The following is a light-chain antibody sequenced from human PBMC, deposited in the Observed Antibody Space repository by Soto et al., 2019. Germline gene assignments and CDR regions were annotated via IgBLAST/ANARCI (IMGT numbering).Light chain of an antibody. CDR3: QQYNSYPYT. CDR1: QSISSW. V-gene: IGKV1-5*03. CDR2: KAS. Sequence: DIQMTQSPSTLSASVGDRVTITCRASQSISSWLAWYQQKPGKAPKLLIYKASSLESGVPSRFSGSGSGTEFTLTISSLQPDDFALYYCQQYNSYPYTCGQGTKLEIK. J-gene: IGKJ2*01.